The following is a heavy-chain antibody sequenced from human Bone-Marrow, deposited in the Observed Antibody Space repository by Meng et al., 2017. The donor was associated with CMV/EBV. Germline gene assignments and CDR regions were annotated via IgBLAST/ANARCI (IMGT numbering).Heavy chain of an antibody. CDR2: ISGSGGST. J-gene: IGHJ4*02. CDR3: AIGSQYQRLYD. CDR1: GFTFSSYA. V-gene: IGHV3-23*01. D-gene: IGHD2-2*02. Sequence: GGSLRLSCAASGFTFSSYAMSWVRQAPGKGLEWVSAISGSGGSTYYADAVKGRFTISRDNSKNTLYLQMNSLRAEDTAVYYFAIGSQYQRLYDWGQGTLVTVSS.